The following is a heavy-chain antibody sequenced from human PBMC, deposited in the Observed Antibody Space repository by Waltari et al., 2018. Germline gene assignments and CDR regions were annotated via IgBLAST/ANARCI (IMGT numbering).Heavy chain of an antibody. CDR1: GGSISGYY. CDR3: AATYSGSWKSMYFEF. CDR2: IGGGSGST. J-gene: IGHJ1*01. V-gene: IGHV4-59*03. Sequence: QVQLQESGPGLVKPSETLSLTCVVSGGSISGYYWSWIRQPPGKGLEWIGYIGGGSGSTEYNPSLKSRVTISRDTSKNQFSLKLYSVTAADTAVYYCAATYSGSWKSMYFEFWGQGALVTVSS. D-gene: IGHD6-13*01.